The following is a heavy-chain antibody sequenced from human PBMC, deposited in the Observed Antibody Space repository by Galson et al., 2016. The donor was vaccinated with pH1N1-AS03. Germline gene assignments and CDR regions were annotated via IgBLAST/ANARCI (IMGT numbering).Heavy chain of an antibody. CDR3: ARRSVAEMAPGWAWGFDY. V-gene: IGHV3-66*01. J-gene: IGHJ4*02. D-gene: IGHD5-24*01. CDR2: IYTGGTT. CDR1: GFTVSSNY. Sequence: SLRLSCAASGFTVSSNYMSWVRQAPGKGLEWVSVIYTGGTTQYADSVKGRFTISRDNSKNMLYLQMNSLRAEDTAVYYCARRSVAEMAPGWAWGFDYWGQGTLVTVSS.